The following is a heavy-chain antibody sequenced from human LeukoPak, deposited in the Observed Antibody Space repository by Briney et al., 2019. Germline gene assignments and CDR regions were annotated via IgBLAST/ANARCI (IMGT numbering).Heavy chain of an antibody. D-gene: IGHD1-26*01. CDR2: IYTSGST. J-gene: IGHJ4*02. CDR1: GGSISSGSYY. CDR3: ARDAGAE. V-gene: IGHV4-61*02. Sequence: PSETLSLTCTVSGGSISSGSYYWSWIRQPAGKGLEWIGRIYTSGSTNYNPSLKSRVTISVDTSKNQFSLKLSSVTAADTAVYYCARDAGAEWGQGTLVTVSS.